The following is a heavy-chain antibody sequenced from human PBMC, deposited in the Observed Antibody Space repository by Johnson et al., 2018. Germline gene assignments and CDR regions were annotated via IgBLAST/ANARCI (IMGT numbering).Heavy chain of an antibody. D-gene: IGHD4-17*01. Sequence: QVQLVESGAEVTKPGASXKVSCKASGYTFTSYDINWVRQATGQGLEWMGWMNPNSGNTGYAQKFQGRVTITADESTNTAYMELSSLRSEDTAVYYCARDRGYGDYVGWLDPWGQGTLVTVSS. CDR3: ARDRGYGDYVGWLDP. V-gene: IGHV1-8*01. CDR1: GYTFTSYD. CDR2: MNPNSGNT. J-gene: IGHJ5*02.